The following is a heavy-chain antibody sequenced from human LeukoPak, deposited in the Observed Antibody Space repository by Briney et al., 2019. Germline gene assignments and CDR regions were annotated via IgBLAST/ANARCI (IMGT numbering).Heavy chain of an antibody. Sequence: PSETLSLTCTVSGGSISSYHWSWIRQPPGKGLECIGYIYSSGSTNYNPSLKSRVTMSVDTSKNQFSLKLSSVTAADTAVYYCAYFGELYYFDPWGQGTLVTVSS. V-gene: IGHV4-59*01. CDR2: IYSSGST. CDR3: AYFGELYYFDP. J-gene: IGHJ5*02. CDR1: GGSISSYH. D-gene: IGHD3-10*01.